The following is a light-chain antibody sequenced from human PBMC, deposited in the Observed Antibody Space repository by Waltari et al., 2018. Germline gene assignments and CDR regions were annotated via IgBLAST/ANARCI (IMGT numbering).Light chain of an antibody. V-gene: IGLV2-18*02. CDR1: CSDVGCENR. CDR3: SSYTANTRF. Sequence: QSALTQPPSVSGSPGQSVTISCSGTCSDVGCENRVSWYQQPPGTAPKLIIYDVRNRPSGVSQRFSGSRSGNTASLTISGLQAEDEADYCCSSYTANTRFFGGGTKLTVL. J-gene: IGLJ2*01. CDR2: DVR.